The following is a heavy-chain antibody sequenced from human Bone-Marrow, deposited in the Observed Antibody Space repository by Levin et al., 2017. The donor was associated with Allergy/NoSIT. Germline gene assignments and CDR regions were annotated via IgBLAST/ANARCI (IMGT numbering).Heavy chain of an antibody. CDR1: GYTFIDNY. V-gene: IGHV1-2*02. Sequence: PEASVKVSCKASGYTFIDNYLHWVRQAPGQGLEWMGWINTKNGGTHYARKFQGRVTMTRDPSIRTGYLELYSLTSNDTAVYYCARDSGTGWEPREFPDHWGQGTLVTVSS. CDR2: INTKNGGT. D-gene: IGHD1-26*01. CDR3: ARDSGTGWEPREFPDH. J-gene: IGHJ4*02.